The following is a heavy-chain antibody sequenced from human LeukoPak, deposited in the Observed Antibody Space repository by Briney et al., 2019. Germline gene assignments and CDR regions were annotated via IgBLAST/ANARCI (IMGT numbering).Heavy chain of an antibody. CDR2: IDSSGTT. V-gene: IGHV4-39*01. CDR1: GASLSRDTYF. D-gene: IGHD5-18*01. Sequence: SETLSLTCTVSGASLSRDTYFWGWICQSPEKGLEWIGSIDSSGTTHYNSSLKSRVVISVDTSRNQVSPNLTSVTSADTAVYYCARHGYIQFWLYWGQGTQVIVSS. CDR3: ARHGYIQFWLY. J-gene: IGHJ4*02.